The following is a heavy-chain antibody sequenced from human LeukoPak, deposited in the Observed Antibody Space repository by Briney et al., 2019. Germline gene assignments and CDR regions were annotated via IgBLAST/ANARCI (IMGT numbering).Heavy chain of an antibody. Sequence: SGPTLVKPTQTLTLTCTFSGFSVSTSGVGVGWIRQPPGKALEWLALISWDDDKRYSPALKTRLTITKDTSKNQVVLTVTNMDPVDTATYYCAHTASTYDFWSSYSNYYYMDVWGKGTTVTVSS. CDR3: AHTASTYDFWSSYSNYYYMDV. V-gene: IGHV2-5*02. CDR1: GFSVSTSGVG. CDR2: ISWDDDK. J-gene: IGHJ6*03. D-gene: IGHD3-3*01.